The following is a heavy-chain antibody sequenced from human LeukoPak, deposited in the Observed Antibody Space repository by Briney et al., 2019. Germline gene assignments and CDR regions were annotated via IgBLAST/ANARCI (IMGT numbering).Heavy chain of an antibody. Sequence: GGSLRLSCAASGFTLNSYAMTWVRQAPGKGLEWVSAISGSGGSTYYADSVKGRFTISRDNSKNTLYLQMNSLRAEDTAVYYCAKDPAVVTRYYFDYWGQGTLVTVSS. J-gene: IGHJ4*02. CDR1: GFTLNSYA. CDR2: ISGSGGST. CDR3: AKDPAVVTRYYFDY. V-gene: IGHV3-23*01. D-gene: IGHD4-23*01.